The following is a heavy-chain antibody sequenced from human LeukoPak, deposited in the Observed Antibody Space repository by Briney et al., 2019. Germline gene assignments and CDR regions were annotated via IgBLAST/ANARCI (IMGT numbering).Heavy chain of an antibody. J-gene: IGHJ5*02. D-gene: IGHD3-16*01. CDR3: ARGTFATPFSWFDP. V-gene: IGHV1-69*06. Sequence: SVKVSCKASGGTFSSYAISWVRQAPGQGLEWMGGIIPIFGTANYAQKFQGRVTITADKSTSTAYLELSSLRSEDTAVYYCARGTFATPFSWFDPWGQGTLVTVSS. CDR2: IIPIFGTA. CDR1: GGTFSSYA.